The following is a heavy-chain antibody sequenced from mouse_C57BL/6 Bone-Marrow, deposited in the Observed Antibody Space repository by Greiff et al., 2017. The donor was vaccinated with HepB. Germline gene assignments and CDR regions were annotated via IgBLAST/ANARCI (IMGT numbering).Heavy chain of an antibody. CDR3: ARTYGSSYPYYFDY. CDR2: INPYNGGT. J-gene: IGHJ2*01. CDR1: GYSFTDYY. D-gene: IGHD1-1*01. Sequence: VQLQQSGPVLVKPGASVKMSCKASGYSFTDYYMNWVKQSHGKSLEWIGVINPYNGGTSYNQKFKGKATLTVDKSSSTAYMELNSLTSEDSAVYYCARTYGSSYPYYFDYWGQGTTLTVSS. V-gene: IGHV1-19*01.